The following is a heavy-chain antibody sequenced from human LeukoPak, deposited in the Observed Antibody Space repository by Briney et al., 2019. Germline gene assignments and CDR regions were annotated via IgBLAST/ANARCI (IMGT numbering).Heavy chain of an antibody. V-gene: IGHV3-7*01. CDR2: INQDGSVK. CDR1: GFAFSTNW. D-gene: IGHD3-3*01. CDR3: TRDFVF. Sequence: GGSPRLSCAASGFAFSTNWMDWVRQAPGKGLEWVGNINQDGSVKHYVDSVRGRFTISRDNARNSVYLQMNALRVEDTAVYYCTRDFVFWGQGTLVTASS. J-gene: IGHJ4*02.